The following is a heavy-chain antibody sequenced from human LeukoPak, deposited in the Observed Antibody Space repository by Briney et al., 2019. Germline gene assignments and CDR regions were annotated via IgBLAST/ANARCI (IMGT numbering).Heavy chain of an antibody. CDR2: IKGDRSST. Sequence: GGSLRLSCVASAFTFNNYWMHWVRQAPGKGLVWVSRIKGDRSSTNYADSVRGRFTISRDNAKNTVCLQMNSLRTEDTAVYYCARGLPNYYGMDVWGRGTTVTVSS. J-gene: IGHJ6*02. CDR1: AFTFNNYW. V-gene: IGHV3-74*01. CDR3: ARGLPNYYGMDV.